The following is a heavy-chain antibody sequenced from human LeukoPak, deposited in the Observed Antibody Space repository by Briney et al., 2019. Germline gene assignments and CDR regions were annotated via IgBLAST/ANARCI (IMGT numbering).Heavy chain of an antibody. D-gene: IGHD4-17*01. CDR1: GFTFDDYA. J-gene: IGHJ6*04. CDR3: ARVDYGDNYGMDV. V-gene: IGHV3-9*01. Sequence: PGGSLRLSCAASGFTFDDYAMHWVRQAPGEGLEWVSGISWNSGSIGYAGSVKGRFTISRDNAKNSLYLQMNSLRAEDTAVYYCARVDYGDNYGMDVWGKGTTVTVSS. CDR2: ISWNSGSI.